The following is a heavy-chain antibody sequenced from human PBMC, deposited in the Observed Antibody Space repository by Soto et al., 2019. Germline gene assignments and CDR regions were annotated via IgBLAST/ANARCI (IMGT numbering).Heavy chain of an antibody. D-gene: IGHD2-15*01. J-gene: IGHJ4*02. CDR3: AKTGGRGTVDY. CDR1: GFTFSSYG. Sequence: GGSLRLSCAASGFTFSSYGMHWVRQAPGKGLEWVAVISYDGSNKYYADSVKGRFTISRDNSKNTLYLQMNSLRAEDTAVYYCAKTGGRGTVDYWGQGTLVTVSS. CDR2: ISYDGSNK. V-gene: IGHV3-30*18.